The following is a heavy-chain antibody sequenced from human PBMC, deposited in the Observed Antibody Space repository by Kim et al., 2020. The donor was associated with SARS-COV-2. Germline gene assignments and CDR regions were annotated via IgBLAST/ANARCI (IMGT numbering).Heavy chain of an antibody. V-gene: IGHV4-59*11. D-gene: IGHD6-19*01. J-gene: IGHJ4*01. CDR2: IHYTGNI. Sequence: SETLSLTCSVSGGPIGGHYWSWIRQPPGKGLEWIGYIHYTGNINYNPSLDRRVTISLDRSRKRFSLNLRSVSATDTAVYYCARIAGGDSSDWAFYFDRWG. CDR3: ARIAGGDSSDWAFYFDR. CDR1: GGPIGGHY.